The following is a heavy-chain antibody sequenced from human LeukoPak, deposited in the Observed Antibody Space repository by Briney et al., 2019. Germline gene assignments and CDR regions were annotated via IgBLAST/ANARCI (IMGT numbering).Heavy chain of an antibody. CDR3: ASPRIRNVFDI. D-gene: IGHD1-1*01. J-gene: IGHJ3*02. Sequence: ASVKVSCKASGYTFIDYYMHWVRQAPGQGLEWMGWVNPKSGGTHYAQKFQGRVTMTRDTSISTAYMELSRPRSDDTAVYYCASPRIRNVFDIWGQGTMVTVSS. CDR2: VNPKSGGT. V-gene: IGHV1-2*02. CDR1: GYTFIDYY.